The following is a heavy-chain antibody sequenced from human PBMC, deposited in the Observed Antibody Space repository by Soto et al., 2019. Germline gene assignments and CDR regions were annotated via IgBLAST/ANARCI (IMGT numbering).Heavy chain of an antibody. CDR3: AIFPSDPNYYAIFDY. CDR1: GLTFSRHW. Sequence: PGGSLRLSCAASGLTFSRHWMTWVRQAPGKALEWVANIKEDGSEAFYVDSVKGRFTISRDNAKNSLFLQMNSLRGEDTALYYCAIFPSDPNYYAIFDYWGPGTQVTVSS. CDR2: IKEDGSEA. V-gene: IGHV3-7*03. D-gene: IGHD3-22*01. J-gene: IGHJ4*02.